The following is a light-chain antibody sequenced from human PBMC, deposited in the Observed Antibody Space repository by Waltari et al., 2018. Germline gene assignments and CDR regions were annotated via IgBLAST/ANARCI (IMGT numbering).Light chain of an antibody. CDR2: GAP. Sequence: CTVLQMCSTTYLAWYYQKPVQAPTLLVTGAPSRATGIPDSFSGSGSGTGFSLSIIILAPDDFAVYYCQQYDISPLTFGGGTKLE. CDR1: QMCSTTY. V-gene: IGKV3-20*01. CDR3: QQYDISPLT. J-gene: IGKJ4*01.